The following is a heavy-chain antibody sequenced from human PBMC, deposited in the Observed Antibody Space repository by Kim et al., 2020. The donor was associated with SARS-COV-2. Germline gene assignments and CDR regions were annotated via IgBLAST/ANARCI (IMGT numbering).Heavy chain of an antibody. CDR3: ARQGGINGDYVELFDY. CDR2: IYYSGST. Sequence: SETLSLTCTVSGGSISSSSYYWGWIRQPPGKGLEWIGSIYYSGSTYYNPSLKSRVTISVDTSKNQFSLKLSSVTAADTAVYYCARQGGINGDYVELFDYWGQGTLVTVSS. D-gene: IGHD4-17*01. J-gene: IGHJ4*02. V-gene: IGHV4-39*01. CDR1: GGSISSSSYY.